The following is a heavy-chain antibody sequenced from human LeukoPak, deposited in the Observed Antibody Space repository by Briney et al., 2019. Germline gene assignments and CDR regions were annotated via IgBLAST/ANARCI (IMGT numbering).Heavy chain of an antibody. V-gene: IGHV5-51*01. Sequence: GESLKITCKGSGYSFTTYWIAWVRQMPGKGLECKGIIYPGDSDTRYSPSFQGQVTISADKSISTAYLQWSSLKASDTAMYYCARFLGPSGGLDYWGQGTRVTVSS. D-gene: IGHD3/OR15-3a*01. CDR1: GYSFTTYW. CDR3: ARFLGPSGGLDY. J-gene: IGHJ4*02. CDR2: IYPGDSDT.